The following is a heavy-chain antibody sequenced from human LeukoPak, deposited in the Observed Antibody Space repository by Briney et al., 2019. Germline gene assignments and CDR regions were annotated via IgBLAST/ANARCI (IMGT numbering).Heavy chain of an antibody. J-gene: IGHJ3*02. CDR2: VSYSGTT. CDR1: GDTISSHY. CDR3: ARDLQRHDAFDI. Sequence: SEALSLTCSVSGDTISSHYWSWIRQSPGEGLEWIGYVSYSGTTNYNPSLKSRVTISVDTAKDQFSLKLTSVIAADTAVYYCARDLQRHDAFDIWGQGTMVTVSS. V-gene: IGHV4-59*11.